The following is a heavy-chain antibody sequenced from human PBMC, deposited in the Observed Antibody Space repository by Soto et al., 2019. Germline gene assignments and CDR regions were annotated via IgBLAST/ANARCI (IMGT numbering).Heavy chain of an antibody. CDR3: ARDLRVRYCSSTSCWNYYYYGMDV. Sequence: ASVKGSCKASGYTFTNYGITWVRQAPGQGLEWMGWISADNGNTNYAQKLQGRVTMTTDTSTTTAYMELRSLRSDDTAVYYCARDLRVRYCSSTSCWNYYYYGMDVWGQGTTVTVSS. D-gene: IGHD2-2*01. V-gene: IGHV1-18*01. CDR1: GYTFTNYG. J-gene: IGHJ6*02. CDR2: ISADNGNT.